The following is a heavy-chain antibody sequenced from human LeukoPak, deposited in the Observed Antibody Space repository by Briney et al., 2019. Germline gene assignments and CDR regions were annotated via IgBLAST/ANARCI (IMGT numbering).Heavy chain of an antibody. V-gene: IGHV4-59*08. D-gene: IGHD3-16*02. Sequence: SETLSLTCSVSGGSISSHCWGWIRRPPGKGLEWLGCINYSGCNHYNPSLESRVTISAATSKNQFYLKLSSVTAADTAVYYCARVRGLGVISPYFDYWGQGILVTVSS. CDR3: ARVRGLGVISPYFDY. CDR1: GGSISSHC. CDR2: INYSGCN. J-gene: IGHJ4*02.